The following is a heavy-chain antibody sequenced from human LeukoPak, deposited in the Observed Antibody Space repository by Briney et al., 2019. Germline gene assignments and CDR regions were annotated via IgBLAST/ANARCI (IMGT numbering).Heavy chain of an antibody. D-gene: IGHD3-10*01. Sequence: SSETLSLTCTVSGGSISSGGYYWSWFRQPPGKGLEWLGYMYHNGCTYYKPSLKSRVIISGDRSKNQFSLKLSSVTAADTAVYYCARDGPAFRGVIPYFAYWGQGTLVTVSS. CDR2: MYHNGCT. CDR1: GGSISSGGYY. CDR3: ARDGPAFRGVIPYFAY. J-gene: IGHJ4*02. V-gene: IGHV4-30-2*01.